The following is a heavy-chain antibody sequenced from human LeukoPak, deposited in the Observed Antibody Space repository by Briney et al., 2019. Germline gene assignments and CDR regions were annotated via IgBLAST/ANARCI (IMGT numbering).Heavy chain of an antibody. D-gene: IGHD3/OR15-3a*01. V-gene: IGHV4-34*01. CDR1: GGSFSGYY. CDR2: IYYSGNT. J-gene: IGHJ4*02. CDR3: ARQTGSGLFILP. Sequence: PSETLSLTCAVYGGSFSGYYWTWIRQPPGKGLEWIGSIYYSGNTYYNASLKSQVSISIDTSKNQFSLKLTSVTAADTAVYYCARQTGSGLFILPGGQGTLVTVSS.